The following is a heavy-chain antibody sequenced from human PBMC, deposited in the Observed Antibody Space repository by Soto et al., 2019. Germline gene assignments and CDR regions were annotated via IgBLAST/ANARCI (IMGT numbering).Heavy chain of an antibody. CDR3: ARVVVGATPFDY. CDR1: GGSISSGGYY. J-gene: IGHJ4*02. V-gene: IGHV4-31*03. Sequence: QVQLQESGPGLVKPSQTLSLTCTVSGGSISSGGYYWSWIRQHPGKGLEWIGYIYHSGSTYYNMSLKSRVTISVDTSKDQFSLKLNSATAADTAVYYCARVVVGATPFDYWGQGTLVIVSS. CDR2: IYHSGST. D-gene: IGHD2-15*01.